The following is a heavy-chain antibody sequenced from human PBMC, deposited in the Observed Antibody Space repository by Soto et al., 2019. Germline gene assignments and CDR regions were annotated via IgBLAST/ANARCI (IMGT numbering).Heavy chain of an antibody. V-gene: IGHV1-69*02. D-gene: IGHD3-10*01. CDR1: GGTFSSYT. CDR3: ARGTVHYYGWGMDY. J-gene: IGHJ4*02. CDR2: IIPILGIA. Sequence: QVQLVQSGAEVKKPGSSVKVSCKASGGTFSSYTISWVRQAPGQGLEWMGRIIPILGIANYAQKFQGRVTITADKSTSSAYMELSSLSSEDTGVYYCARGTVHYYGWGMDYWGQGTLVTVSS.